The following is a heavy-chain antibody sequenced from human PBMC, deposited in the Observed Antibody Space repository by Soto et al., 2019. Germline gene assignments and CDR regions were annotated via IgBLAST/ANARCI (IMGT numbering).Heavy chain of an antibody. CDR1: GFSLSNARMG. J-gene: IGHJ4*02. CDR3: ARIRKGLLWFGELLYFDY. CDR2: IFSNDEK. Sequence: QVTLKESGPVLVKPTETLTLTCTVSGFSLSNARMGVSWIRQPPGKALEWLAHIFSNDEKSYSTSLKSRLTISKDHSKSQVVLTMTNMDPVDTATYYCARIRKGLLWFGELLYFDYWGQGTLVTVSS. V-gene: IGHV2-26*01. D-gene: IGHD3-10*01.